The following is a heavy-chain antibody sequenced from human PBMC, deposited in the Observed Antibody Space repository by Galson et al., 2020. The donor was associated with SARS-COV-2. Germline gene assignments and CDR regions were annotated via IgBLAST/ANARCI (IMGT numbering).Heavy chain of an antibody. V-gene: IGHV3-30-3*01. CDR3: ARPYCSGGSCYLALDY. J-gene: IGHJ4*02. CDR1: GFTFSSYA. CDR2: ISYDGSNK. D-gene: IGHD2-15*01. Sequence: GESLKISCAASGFTFSSYAMHWVRQAPGKGLEWVAVISYDGSNKYYADSVKGRFTISRDNSKNTLYLQMNSLRAEDTAVYYCARPYCSGGSCYLALDYWGQGTLVTVSS.